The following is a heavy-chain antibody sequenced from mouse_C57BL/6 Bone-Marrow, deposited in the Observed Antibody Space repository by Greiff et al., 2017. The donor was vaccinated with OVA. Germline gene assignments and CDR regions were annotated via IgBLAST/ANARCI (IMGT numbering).Heavy chain of an antibody. CDR3: ARHVGDGYFLYAMDY. D-gene: IGHD2-3*01. CDR1: GFTFSDYG. Sequence: EVKLVESGGGLVQPGGSLKLSCAASGFTFSDYGMAWVRQAPRKGPEWVAFISNLAYSIYYADTVTGRFTISRENAKNTLYLEMSSLRSEDTAMYYCARHVGDGYFLYAMDYWGQGTSVTVSS. V-gene: IGHV5-15*01. J-gene: IGHJ4*01. CDR2: ISNLAYSI.